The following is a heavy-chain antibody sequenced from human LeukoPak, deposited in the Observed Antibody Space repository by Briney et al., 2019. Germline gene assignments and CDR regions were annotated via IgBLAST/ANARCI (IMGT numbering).Heavy chain of an antibody. CDR2: IYTSGST. J-gene: IGHJ5*02. V-gene: IGHV4-61*02. CDR3: ARDVSSNYYWFDP. CDR1: GGSISSGSYY. Sequence: SETLSLTCTVSGGSISSGSYYWSWIRQPAGKGLEWIGRIYTSGSTNYNPSLKSRVTISVDTSKSQFSLKLSSVTAADTAVYYCARDVSSNYYWFDPWGQGTQVTVSS. D-gene: IGHD4-11*01.